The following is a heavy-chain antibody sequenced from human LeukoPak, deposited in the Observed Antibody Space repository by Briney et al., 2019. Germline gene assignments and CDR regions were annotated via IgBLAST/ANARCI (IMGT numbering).Heavy chain of an antibody. CDR3: ARDLSGSYDAFDI. D-gene: IGHD1-26*01. CDR1: GYTFTSYD. CDR2: MNPNSGDT. J-gene: IGHJ3*02. Sequence: ASVKVSCKASGYTFTSYDINWVRQATGQGLEWMGWMNPNSGDTGYAQKFQGRVTMTRNTSISTAYMELSSLRSEDTAVYYCARDLSGSYDAFDIWGQGTMVTVSS. V-gene: IGHV1-8*01.